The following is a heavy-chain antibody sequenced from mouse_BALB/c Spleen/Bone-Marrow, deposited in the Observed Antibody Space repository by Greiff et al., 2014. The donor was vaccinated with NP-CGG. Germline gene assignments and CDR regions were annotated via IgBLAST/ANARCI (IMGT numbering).Heavy chain of an antibody. D-gene: IGHD2-1*01. V-gene: IGHV3-5*02. CDR3: ARYGNYFDY. Sequence: DVHLVESGPGLVKPSLTVSLTCTVTGISITTGNYRWSWIRQFPGNKLEWIGYIYYSGTITYNPSLTIRTTIARDTSKNQFILEMNSLTAEDTATYYGARYGNYFDYWGQGTTLTVSS. J-gene: IGHJ2*01. CDR2: IYYSGTI. CDR1: GISITTGNYR.